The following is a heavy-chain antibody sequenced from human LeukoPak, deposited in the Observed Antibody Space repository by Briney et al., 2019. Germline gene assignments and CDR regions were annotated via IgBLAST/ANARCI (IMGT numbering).Heavy chain of an antibody. J-gene: IGHJ5*02. Sequence: KPSETLSLTCTVSGGSISSGSYYWSWIRQPAGKGLEWIGRIYTSGSTNYNPSLKSRVTISVDTSKNQFSLKLSSVTAADTAVYYCARRLTIFTYNWFDPWGQGTLVTVSS. D-gene: IGHD3-9*01. CDR1: GGSISSGSYY. V-gene: IGHV4-61*02. CDR2: IYTSGST. CDR3: ARRLTIFTYNWFDP.